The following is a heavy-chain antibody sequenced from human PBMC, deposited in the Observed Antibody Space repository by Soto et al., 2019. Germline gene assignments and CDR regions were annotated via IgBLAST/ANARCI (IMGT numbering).Heavy chain of an antibody. J-gene: IGHJ4*02. CDR3: ARVGYGDYPLDY. CDR1: GFTFSSYG. D-gene: IGHD4-17*01. CDR2: IWYDGSNK. Sequence: QVQLVESGGGVVQPGRSLRLSCAASGFTFSSYGIHWVRQAPGKGLEWVAVIWYDGSNKYYADSVKGRFTISRDNSKNTLYLQMSSLRAEDTALYYCARVGYGDYPLDYWGQGTLVTVSS. V-gene: IGHV3-33*01.